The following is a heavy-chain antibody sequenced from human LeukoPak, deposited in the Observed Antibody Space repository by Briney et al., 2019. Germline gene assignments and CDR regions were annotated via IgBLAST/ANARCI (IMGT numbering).Heavy chain of an antibody. CDR3: ATDHRGYSGYESYYRAFDI. CDR2: FDPEDGET. V-gene: IGHV1-24*01. CDR1: GYTLTELS. Sequence: ASVKVSCKVSGYTLTELSMHWVRQAPGKGLEWMGGFDPEDGETIYAHEFQGRVTMTEDTSTDTAYMELSSLRSEDTAVYYCATDHRGYSGYESYYRAFDIWGQGTMVTVSS. J-gene: IGHJ3*02. D-gene: IGHD5-12*01.